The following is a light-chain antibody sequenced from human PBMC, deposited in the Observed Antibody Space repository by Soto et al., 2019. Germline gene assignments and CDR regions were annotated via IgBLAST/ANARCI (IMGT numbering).Light chain of an antibody. V-gene: IGLV2-14*01. CDR2: EVT. CDR3: SSFTTTTTLGVA. Sequence: QSVLAQPASVSGSPGQSITISCTGTRSNVGGYNYVSWYQQHPGKAPKLIIYEVTNRPSGVSHRFSGSKSVNMASLTISGLQAEDEADYYCSSFTTTTTLGVAFGGGTKVTVL. J-gene: IGLJ2*01. CDR1: RSNVGGYNY.